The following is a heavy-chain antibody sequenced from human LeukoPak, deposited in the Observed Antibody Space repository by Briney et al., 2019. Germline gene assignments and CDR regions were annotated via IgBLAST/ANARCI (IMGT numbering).Heavy chain of an antibody. CDR2: IYHSGST. J-gene: IGHJ4*02. V-gene: IGHV4-39*07. CDR3: ASGIGRAANFDY. D-gene: IGHD6-13*01. CDR1: GGSISSTIYY. Sequence: SETLSLTCTVSGGSISSTIYYWGWARQPPGKGLEWIGNIYHSGSTYYNPSLKSRVTISVDTSKGQFSLQLTSVTAADTAVYFCASGIGRAANFDYWGRGALVTVSS.